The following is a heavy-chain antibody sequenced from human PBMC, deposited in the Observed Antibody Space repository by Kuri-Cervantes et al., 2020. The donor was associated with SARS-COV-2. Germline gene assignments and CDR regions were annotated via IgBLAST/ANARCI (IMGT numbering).Heavy chain of an antibody. Sequence: GESLKISCAASGFTLSKYTMNWVRQPPGKALEWVASISGSGSYIYYADSVKGRFTISRDNARNSLYLQMNSLRAEDTAVYYCARDPGLTGELSYYMDVWGKGTTVTVSS. CDR1: GFTLSKYT. J-gene: IGHJ6*03. D-gene: IGHD7-27*01. CDR3: ARDPGLTGELSYYMDV. V-gene: IGHV3-21*01. CDR2: ISGSGSYI.